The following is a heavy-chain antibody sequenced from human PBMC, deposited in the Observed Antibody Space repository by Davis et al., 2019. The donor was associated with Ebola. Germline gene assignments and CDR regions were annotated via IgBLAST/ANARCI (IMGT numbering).Heavy chain of an antibody. CDR1: GGSFSGYY. CDR2: INHSGST. Sequence: MPGGSLRLSCAVYGGSFSGYYWSWIRQPPGKGLEWIGEINHSGSTNYNPSLKSRVTISVDTSKNQFSLKLTSVTAADTAVYYCARGLVVVAATYFDYWGQGTLVTVSS. CDR3: ARGLVVVAATYFDY. D-gene: IGHD2-15*01. V-gene: IGHV4-34*01. J-gene: IGHJ4*02.